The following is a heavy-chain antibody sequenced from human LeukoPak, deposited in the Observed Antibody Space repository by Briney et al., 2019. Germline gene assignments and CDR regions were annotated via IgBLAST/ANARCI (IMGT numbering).Heavy chain of an antibody. CDR2: IIPTFGTA. V-gene: IGHV1-69*05. D-gene: IGHD3-10*01. J-gene: IGHJ5*02. Sequence: SVKVSCKASGGTFSSYAISWVRQAPGQGLEWMGRIIPTFGTANYAQKFQGRVTITTDESTSTAYMELSSLRSEDTAVYYCARGRRRFDGSGSYDGWFDPWGQGTLVTVSS. CDR1: GGTFSSYA. CDR3: ARGRRRFDGSGSYDGWFDP.